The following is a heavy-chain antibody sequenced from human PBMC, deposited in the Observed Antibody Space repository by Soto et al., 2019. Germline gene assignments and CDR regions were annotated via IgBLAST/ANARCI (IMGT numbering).Heavy chain of an antibody. CDR2: MHRNGNST. Sequence: EVQLVESGGGVVRPGGSLRLACVVSGFSLDEYGMSWVRQAPGKGPEWVSGMHRNGNSTGYADSVKGRFTISRDDAKNSLYLHMNSLRAEDTAFYYCARDHIWGYAYGDYGDSWGHGTLVTVSS. CDR1: GFSLDEYG. J-gene: IGHJ5*01. CDR3: ARDHIWGYAYGDYGDS. D-gene: IGHD4-17*01. V-gene: IGHV3-20*04.